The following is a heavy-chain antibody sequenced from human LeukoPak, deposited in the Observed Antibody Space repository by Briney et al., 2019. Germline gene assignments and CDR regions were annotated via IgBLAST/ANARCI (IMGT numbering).Heavy chain of an antibody. J-gene: IGHJ4*02. V-gene: IGHV3-33*01. D-gene: IGHD3-22*01. CDR2: IWYDGSNK. CDR1: GFTFSRFG. Sequence: PGGSLRLSCAASGFTFSRFGMHWVRQAPGKGLEWVAVIWYDGSNKYYADSVKGRFTISRDNSKNTLYLEMNSLRAEDTAVYYCARDYYYDSSGYGDYYFDYWGQGTLVSVSS. CDR3: ARDYYYDSSGYGDYYFDY.